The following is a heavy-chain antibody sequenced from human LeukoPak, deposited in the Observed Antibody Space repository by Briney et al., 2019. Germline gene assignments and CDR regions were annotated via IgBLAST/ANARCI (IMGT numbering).Heavy chain of an antibody. D-gene: IGHD1-26*01. V-gene: IGHV4-61*02. CDR1: GGSISSGSYY. CDR3: ASGIVSGSFDY. Sequence: SQNLSLTCTVSGGSISSGSYYWSWIRQPAGKGLEWIGRIYTSGSTNYNPSLKSRATISVDTSKNQFSLKLSSVTAADTAVYYCASGIVSGSFDYWGQGTLVTVSS. J-gene: IGHJ4*02. CDR2: IYTSGST.